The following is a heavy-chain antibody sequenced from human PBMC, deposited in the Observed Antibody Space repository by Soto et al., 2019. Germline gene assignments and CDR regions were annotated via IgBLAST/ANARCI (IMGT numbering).Heavy chain of an antibody. D-gene: IGHD2-2*01. CDR1: EFSFSSYA. CDR2: ISGSGGNT. CDR3: AKERCYDAWVGKCAFDI. J-gene: IGHJ3*02. Sequence: EVQLLESGGGLVQPGGSLRLSCVASEFSFSSYAMNWVRQAPGKGLEWVSGISGSGGNTYYTDSVKGRFTISRDNSKNTLYLQMNSLRAEDTAVYYCAKERCYDAWVGKCAFDIWGQGTMVAVSS. V-gene: IGHV3-23*01.